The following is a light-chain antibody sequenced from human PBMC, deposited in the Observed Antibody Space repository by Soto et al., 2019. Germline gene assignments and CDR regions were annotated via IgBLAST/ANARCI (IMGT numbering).Light chain of an antibody. Sequence: QAVVTQPPSASGTPGQRVTISCSGSSSNIGSNPVNWYQQLPGTAPKLLIDSNNQRPSGVPDRFSGSRSGTSASLAISWLQSEDEADYYCAVWDDSLYGRVFGTGTKLTVL. CDR2: SNN. V-gene: IGLV1-44*01. CDR1: SSNIGSNP. J-gene: IGLJ1*01. CDR3: AVWDDSLYGRV.